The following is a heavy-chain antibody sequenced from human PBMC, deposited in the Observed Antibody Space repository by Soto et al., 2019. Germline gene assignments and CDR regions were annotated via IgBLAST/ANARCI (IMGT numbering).Heavy chain of an antibody. Sequence: QITLKESGPTLVRPTQTLTLTCTFSGFSLSTSGVGVGWIRQPPGKALEWLALIYWDDDKRYSPSLKSRLTSTKDTSKNQVVLTMPNMDPVDTATYYCAHSRCGGDCLQSYSSHYYYGMDVWGQGTTVTVSS. D-gene: IGHD2-21*02. CDR1: GFSLSTSGVG. CDR3: AHSRCGGDCLQSYSSHYYYGMDV. CDR2: IYWDDDK. J-gene: IGHJ6*02. V-gene: IGHV2-5*02.